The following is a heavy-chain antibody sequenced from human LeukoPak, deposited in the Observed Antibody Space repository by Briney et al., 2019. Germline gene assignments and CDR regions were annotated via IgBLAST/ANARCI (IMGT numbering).Heavy chain of an antibody. J-gene: IGHJ4*02. V-gene: IGHV1-2*02. CDR2: INPNSGGT. D-gene: IGHD2-15*01. CDR3: ARDAVVAATLFDY. Sequence: TSVKVSCKASGYTITGYYMHWVRQAPGQGLEWMGWINPNSGGTNYAQKFQGRVTMTRDTSISTAYMELSRLRSDDTAVYYCARDAVVAATLFDYWGQGTLVTVSS. CDR1: GYTITGYY.